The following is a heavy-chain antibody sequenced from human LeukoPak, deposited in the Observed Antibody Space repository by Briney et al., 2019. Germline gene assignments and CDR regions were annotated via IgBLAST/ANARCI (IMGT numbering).Heavy chain of an antibody. D-gene: IGHD1-7*01. V-gene: IGHV1-18*01. CDR2: ISAFNGNT. J-gene: IGHJ4*02. Sequence: ASVKVSCKASGYSFSSYGITWVRQAPGQGLEWLGWISAFNGNTNYAQKLQGRVTITSDTSTSTAYMDLRSLTPDDTAFYYCARYPLSYTGNWHYFFDYWGQGTLLTVSS. CDR1: GYSFSSYG. CDR3: ARYPLSYTGNWHYFFDY.